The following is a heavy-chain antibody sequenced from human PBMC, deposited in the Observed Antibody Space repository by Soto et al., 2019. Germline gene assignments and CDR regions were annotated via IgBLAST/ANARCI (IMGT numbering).Heavy chain of an antibody. D-gene: IGHD5-12*01. Sequence: QVQLQESGPGLVKPSETLSLTCTVSGGSINSYYWSWIRQPPGKGLEWIGYIYYSGSTKYNPSLKSRVTISVDTSKNQFSLKLPSVTAADTAVYYCAREGHGYSEIDYWGQGPLVSVSS. CDR3: AREGHGYSEIDY. V-gene: IGHV4-59*01. CDR2: IYYSGST. CDR1: GGSINSYY. J-gene: IGHJ4*02.